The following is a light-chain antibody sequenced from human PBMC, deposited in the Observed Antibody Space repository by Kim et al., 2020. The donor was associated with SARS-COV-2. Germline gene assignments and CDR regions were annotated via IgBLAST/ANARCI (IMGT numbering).Light chain of an antibody. CDR1: SSDVGGYNY. CDR2: DVS. V-gene: IGLV2-14*01. J-gene: IGLJ1*01. Sequence: QSALTQPASVSGSPGQSITISCTGTSSDVGGYNYVSWYQQHPGKAPKLMMYDVSERPSGVSNRFSGSKSGNTASLTISGLQAGDEADYSCSSYTSSSTFVFGTGTKVTVL. CDR3: SSYTSSSTFV.